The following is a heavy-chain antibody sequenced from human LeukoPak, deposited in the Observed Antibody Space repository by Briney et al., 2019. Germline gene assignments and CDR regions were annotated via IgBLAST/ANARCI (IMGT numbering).Heavy chain of an antibody. CDR1: GFAVSSSY. V-gene: IGHV3-53*01. CDR2: LYSDGST. J-gene: IGHJ6*03. CDR3: ARHPSSFRSSWSYYYFYMDV. Sequence: GGSLRLSCAASGFAVSSSYMSWVRQAPGKGLEWVSVLYSDGSTYYADSVKGRFTISRDNSKNTLDLQVNSLRAEDTAVYYCARHPSSFRSSWSYYYFYMDVWGKGTTVTISS. D-gene: IGHD6-13*01.